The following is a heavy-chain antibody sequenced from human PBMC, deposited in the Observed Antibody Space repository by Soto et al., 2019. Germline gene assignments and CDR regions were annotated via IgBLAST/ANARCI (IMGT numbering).Heavy chain of an antibody. J-gene: IGHJ6*03. Sequence: EVQLVESGGGLVQPGGSLRLSCAASGFTFSSYWIHWVRQGPGKGLVWVSRINTDASRTNYADSVKGRFTISRDKAKNTVYLQVNSLRDEDTALYFCVRGASGRYYMDVWGTGTTVTVSS. CDR2: INTDASRT. D-gene: IGHD3-10*01. V-gene: IGHV3-74*01. CDR1: GFTFSSYW. CDR3: VRGASGRYYMDV.